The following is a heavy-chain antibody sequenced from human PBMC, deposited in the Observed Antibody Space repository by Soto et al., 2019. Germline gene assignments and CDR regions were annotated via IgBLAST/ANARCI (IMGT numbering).Heavy chain of an antibody. D-gene: IGHD3-22*01. CDR3: ARDTAFISSGLFNP. CDR1: GFTFSDYY. CDR2: ISDSATTM. Sequence: GGSLRLSCAASGFTFSDYYMSWIRQAPGKGLEWISHISDSATTMYYAGSVKGRFTISRDNARKSLFLHMNSLRAEDTAVYYCARDTAFISSGLFNPWGQGTLVTVSS. V-gene: IGHV3-11*01. J-gene: IGHJ5*02.